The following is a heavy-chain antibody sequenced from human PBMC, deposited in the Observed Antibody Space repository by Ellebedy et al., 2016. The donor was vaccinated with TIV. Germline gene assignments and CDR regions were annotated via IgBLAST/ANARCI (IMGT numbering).Heavy chain of an antibody. CDR3: ATVFDGYRGLDY. Sequence: AASVKVSCKASGYTFTNYGVNWVRQAPGQGLEWIGWISAYNGKTESAQKFQGRVTLTTDTSTNTAYMDLSSLRSEDTAVYYCATVFDGYRGLDYWGQGTLVTVSS. V-gene: IGHV1-18*04. D-gene: IGHD5-24*01. CDR1: GYTFTNYG. CDR2: ISAYNGKT. J-gene: IGHJ4*02.